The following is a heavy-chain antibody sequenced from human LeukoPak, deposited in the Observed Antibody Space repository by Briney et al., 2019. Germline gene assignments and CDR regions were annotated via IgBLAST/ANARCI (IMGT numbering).Heavy chain of an antibody. J-gene: IGHJ4*02. CDR1: GFTFSNAW. V-gene: IGHV3-15*01. CDR3: TTATSLTYRGYYSDY. CDR2: IKSKTDGGTT. Sequence: GGSLRLSCAASGFTFSNAWMSWVRQAPGKGLEWVGRIKSKTDGGTTDYAAPVKGRFTISRDDSKNTLYLQMNSLKTEDTAVYYCTTATSLTYRGYYSDYWGQGTLVTVSS. D-gene: IGHD4-11*01.